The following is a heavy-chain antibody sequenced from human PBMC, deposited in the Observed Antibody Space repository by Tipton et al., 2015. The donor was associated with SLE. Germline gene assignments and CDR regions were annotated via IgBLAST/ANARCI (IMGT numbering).Heavy chain of an antibody. CDR1: GYTFSCYW. CDR3: ARGTEGGGFDH. Sequence: QLVQSGAEVKKSGESLKISCKASGYTFSCYWIAWVRQMPGKGLEWMGIIHPSDSDPTYSPSFQGQVTISADRSITTAYLQWNSVKASDSAKYFCARGTEGGGFDHWGQGTLVTVSS. V-gene: IGHV5-51*03. D-gene: IGHD3-16*01. J-gene: IGHJ4*02. CDR2: IHPSDSDP.